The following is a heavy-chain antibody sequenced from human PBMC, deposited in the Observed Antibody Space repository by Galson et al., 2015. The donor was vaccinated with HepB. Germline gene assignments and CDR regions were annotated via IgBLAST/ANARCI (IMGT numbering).Heavy chain of an antibody. Sequence: LRLSCAASGFTFSSYAMHWVRQAPGKGLEWVAVISYDGSNKYYADSVKGRFTISRDNSKNTLYLQMNSLRAEDTAVYYCAREYDFLPAFDIWGQGTMVTVSS. CDR1: GFTFSSYA. D-gene: IGHD3-3*01. V-gene: IGHV3-30-3*01. CDR2: ISYDGSNK. J-gene: IGHJ3*02. CDR3: AREYDFLPAFDI.